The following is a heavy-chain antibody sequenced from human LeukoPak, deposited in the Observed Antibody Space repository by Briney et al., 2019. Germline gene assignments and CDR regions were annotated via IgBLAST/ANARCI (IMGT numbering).Heavy chain of an antibody. CDR1: GFTFSSYE. CDR3: ARRGYGDYANFDY. J-gene: IGHJ4*02. Sequence: GGSLRLSCAASGFTFSSYEMNWVRQAPGKGLEWVSSISSSSSYIYYADSVKGRFTISRDNAKNSLYLQMNSLRAEDTAVYYCARRGYGDYANFDYWGQGTLVTVSS. V-gene: IGHV3-21*01. CDR2: ISSSSSYI. D-gene: IGHD4-17*01.